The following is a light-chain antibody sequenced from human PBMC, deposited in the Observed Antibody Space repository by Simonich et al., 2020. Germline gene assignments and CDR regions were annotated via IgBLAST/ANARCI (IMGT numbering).Light chain of an antibody. J-gene: IGLJ3*02. CDR1: SSDVGSYNL. V-gene: IGLV2-23*02. Sequence: QSALTQPASVSGSPGQSLTISCTGTSSDVGSYNLVSWYQQHPGKAPKLMLYEVSKRPSGFSNRFSGSKSGTTASLTISGLQAEDEADYYCCSYAGSSTWVFGGGTKLTVL. CDR3: CSYAGSSTWV. CDR2: EVS.